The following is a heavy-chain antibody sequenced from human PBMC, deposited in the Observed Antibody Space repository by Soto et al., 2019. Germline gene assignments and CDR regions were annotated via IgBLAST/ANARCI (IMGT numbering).Heavy chain of an antibody. D-gene: IGHD1-20*01. V-gene: IGHV3-23*01. CDR1: GFTLRNYA. CDR3: AKAKNDYNCDNRPPFDY. Sequence: GGSLRLSCEASGFTLRNYAMTWVRQAPGKGLEWVSLISANDVGTYYAESVKTRFTISTDQSRNTVYLQMDSLRADDTAIYYCAKAKNDYNCDNRPPFDYWGQGTLVTVSS. J-gene: IGHJ4*02. CDR2: ISANDVGT.